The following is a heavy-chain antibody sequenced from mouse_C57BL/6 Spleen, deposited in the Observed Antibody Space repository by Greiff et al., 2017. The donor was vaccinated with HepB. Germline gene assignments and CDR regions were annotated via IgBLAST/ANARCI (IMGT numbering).Heavy chain of an antibody. CDR3: ARTPSYYHTAMDY. CDR2: IHPNSGST. J-gene: IGHJ4*01. Sequence: QVQLQQPGAELVKPGASVKLSCKASGYTFTSYWMHWVKQRPGQGLEWIGMIHPNSGSTNYNEKFKSKATLTVDKSSSTAYMQLSSLTSVDSAVYYCARTPSYYHTAMDYWGQGTSVTVSS. CDR1: GYTFTSYW. V-gene: IGHV1-64*01. D-gene: IGHD1-1*01.